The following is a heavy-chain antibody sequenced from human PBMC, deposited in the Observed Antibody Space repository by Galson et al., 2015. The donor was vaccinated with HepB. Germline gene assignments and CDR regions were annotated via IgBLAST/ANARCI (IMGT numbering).Heavy chain of an antibody. D-gene: IGHD3-10*01. J-gene: IGHJ4*02. V-gene: IGHV3-23*01. Sequence: SLRLSCAASGFTFGSYAMSWVRQAPGKGLEWVSAISGSGGSTYYADSVKGRFTISRDNSKNTLYLQMNSLRAEDTAVYYCAKGGGWFGELLGYWGQGTLVTVSS. CDR2: ISGSGGST. CDR3: AKGGGWFGELLGY. CDR1: GFTFGSYA.